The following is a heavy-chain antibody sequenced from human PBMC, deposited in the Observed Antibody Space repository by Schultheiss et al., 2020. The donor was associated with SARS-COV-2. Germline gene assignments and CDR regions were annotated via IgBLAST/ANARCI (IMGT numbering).Heavy chain of an antibody. D-gene: IGHD3-9*01. CDR3: SSGGLGIISIYDILTGPRYYYYGMDV. V-gene: IGHV4-4*07. Sequence: SETLSLTCTVSGGSISSYYWSWIRQPAGKGLEWIGRIYTSGSTDYNPSLKSRVTISVDTSKNQFSLKLSSVSAADTAVYYCSSGGLGIISIYDILTGPRYYYYGMDVWGQGTTVTVSS. J-gene: IGHJ6*02. CDR1: GGSISSYY. CDR2: IYTSGST.